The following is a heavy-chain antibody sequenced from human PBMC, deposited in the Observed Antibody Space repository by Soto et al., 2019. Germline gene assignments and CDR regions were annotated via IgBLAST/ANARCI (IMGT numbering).Heavy chain of an antibody. D-gene: IGHD4-17*01. CDR1: GCSMSSYY. J-gene: IGHJ3*02. V-gene: IGHV4-59*08. CDR3: ARRGDYEGDAFDI. Sequence: SETLALTYSGSGCSMSSYYWSWIRQPPGKGLEWIGYIYYGGSTNYNPSLKSRVTISVDTSKNQFSLKLSSVTAADTAVYYCARRGDYEGDAFDIWGQGTMVTVS. CDR2: IYYGGST.